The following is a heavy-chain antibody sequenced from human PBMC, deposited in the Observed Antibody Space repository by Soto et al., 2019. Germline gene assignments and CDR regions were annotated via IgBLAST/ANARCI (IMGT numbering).Heavy chain of an antibody. Sequence: SETLSLTCTVSGGSISSSSYYWGWIRQPPGKGLEWIGSIYYSGSTYYNPSLKSRVTISVDTSKNKYSLKLNSVTAADTAVYYCASPPSDIVDPYYYMDVGGKGTTVTVS. V-gene: IGHV4-39*01. D-gene: IGHD2-15*01. CDR3: ASPPSDIVDPYYYMDV. CDR2: IYYSGST. J-gene: IGHJ6*03. CDR1: GGSISSSSYY.